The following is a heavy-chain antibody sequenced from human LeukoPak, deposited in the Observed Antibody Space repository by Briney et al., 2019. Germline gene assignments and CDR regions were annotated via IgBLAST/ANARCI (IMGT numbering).Heavy chain of an antibody. CDR1: GGSISSYH. CDR2: IFYSGGT. J-gene: IGHJ3*02. D-gene: IGHD1/OR15-1a*01. V-gene: IGHV4-59*01. Sequence: SETLSLACTVSGGSISSYHWSWIRQPPGKGLEWIAYIFYSGGTNYNPSLKSRVTISVDTSKNQFSLKLSSVTAADTAVYYCATVGNRVDNAFEIWGQGTMVTVSS. CDR3: ATVGNRVDNAFEI.